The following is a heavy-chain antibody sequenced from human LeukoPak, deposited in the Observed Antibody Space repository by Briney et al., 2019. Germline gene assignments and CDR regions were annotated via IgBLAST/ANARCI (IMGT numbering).Heavy chain of an antibody. V-gene: IGHV1-8*01. CDR2: MNPNSGNT. J-gene: IGHJ6*02. CDR3: ARGSPTNYYYYYGMDV. CDR1: GYTFTSYD. D-gene: IGHD1-26*01. Sequence: ASVKVSCKASGYTFTSYDINWVRQATGQGLEWMGWMNPNSGNTGYAQKFQGRVTMTRNTSISTAYMELSSLRSEDTAVYYCARGSPTNYYYYYGMDVWGQGTTVTVSS.